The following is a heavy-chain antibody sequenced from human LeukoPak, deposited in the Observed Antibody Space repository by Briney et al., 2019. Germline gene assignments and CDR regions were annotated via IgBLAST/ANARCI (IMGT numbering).Heavy chain of an antibody. D-gene: IGHD2-8*01. J-gene: IGHJ4*02. CDR1: GYTLTELS. Sequence: GASVKVSCKVSGYTLTELSMHWVRQAPGKGLEWMGRFDPEDGETIYAQKFLGRVTMTADTSTDTAYMELSSLTSDDTAVYFCAXXXPLGYCTYGVCYPPKHFDFWGQGTLVTVSS. V-gene: IGHV1-24*01. CDR2: FDPEDGET. CDR3: AXXXPLGYCTYGVCYPPKHFDF.